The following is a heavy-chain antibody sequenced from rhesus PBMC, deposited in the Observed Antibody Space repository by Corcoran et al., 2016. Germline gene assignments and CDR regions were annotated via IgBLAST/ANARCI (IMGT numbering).Heavy chain of an antibody. D-gene: IGHD2-27*01. V-gene: IGHV4-147*01. J-gene: IGHJ4*01. CDR2: ILGGSGSN. CDR1: GCSINITY. CDR3: ARYTMTAMDY. Sequence: QVQLQESGPGLVKPSETLSLTCAVSGCSINITYWSWLRQSPGKGLEWIAHILGGSGSNSHNPSLKSRVTISTDTSKNQFSLKLTSVTAADTALYYCARYTMTAMDYWGQGVLVIVSS.